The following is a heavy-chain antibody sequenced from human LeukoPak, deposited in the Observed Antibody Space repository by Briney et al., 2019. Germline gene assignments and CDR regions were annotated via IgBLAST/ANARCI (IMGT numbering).Heavy chain of an antibody. CDR1: GFTFSSYG. Sequence: GGSLRLSCAASGFTFSSYGMHWVRQAPGKGLEWVAVISYDGSNKYYADSVKGRFTISRDNTKDTVYLQMNSLRAEDAAVYYCAKDIRAQLWRTYYYGMDVWGQGTTVTVSS. CDR3: AKDIRAQLWRTYYYGMDV. D-gene: IGHD5-24*01. J-gene: IGHJ6*02. V-gene: IGHV3-30*18. CDR2: ISYDGSNK.